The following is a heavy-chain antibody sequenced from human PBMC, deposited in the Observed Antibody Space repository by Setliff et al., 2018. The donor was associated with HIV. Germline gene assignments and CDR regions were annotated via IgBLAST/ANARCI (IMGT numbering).Heavy chain of an antibody. D-gene: IGHD3-10*01. V-gene: IGHV1-69*13. CDR1: GGTFSSYS. Sequence: SVKVSCKASGGTFSSYSINWVRQAPGQGLEWMGGIIPIYGTPIYAQKFQGRVTITADESTSTAYMELSSLRSEDTAVHYCARGDYGSGSYYPYYFYYGMDVWGQGTTVTVSS. J-gene: IGHJ6*02. CDR3: ARGDYGSGSYYPYYFYYGMDV. CDR2: IIPIYGTP.